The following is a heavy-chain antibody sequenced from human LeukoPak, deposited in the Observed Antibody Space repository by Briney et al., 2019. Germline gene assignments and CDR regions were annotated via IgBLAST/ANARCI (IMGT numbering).Heavy chain of an antibody. D-gene: IGHD6-19*01. CDR3: ARVSSGWSSGDFDY. CDR1: GYTFTGYY. Sequence: ASVKVSCKASGYTFTGYYMHWVRQAPGQGLEWMGWINPNSGGTNYAQKFQGRVTMTRDTSISTAYMELSRLRSDDTAVYYCARVSSGWSSGDFDYWGQGTLVTVSS. V-gene: IGHV1-2*02. CDR2: INPNSGGT. J-gene: IGHJ4*02.